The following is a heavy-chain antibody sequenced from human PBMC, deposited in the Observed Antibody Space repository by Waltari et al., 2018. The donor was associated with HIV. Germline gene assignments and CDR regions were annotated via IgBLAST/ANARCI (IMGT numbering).Heavy chain of an antibody. CDR2: IYDSGST. D-gene: IGHD1-20*01. V-gene: IGHV4-59*01. CDR3: ARYKGGAFDI. J-gene: IGHJ3*02. CDR1: GGSLSSYY. Sequence: QVQLQESGPGLVKPSETLSLSCTVSGGSLSSYYRSWIRQPPGKGLEWIGYIYDSGSTNYNPSLKSRVTISVDTSKNQFSLKLGSVTAADTAVYYCARYKGGAFDIWGQGTLVTVSS.